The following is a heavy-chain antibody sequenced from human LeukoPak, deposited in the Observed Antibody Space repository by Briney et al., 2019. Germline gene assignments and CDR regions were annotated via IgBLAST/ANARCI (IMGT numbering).Heavy chain of an antibody. V-gene: IGHV3-23*01. Sequence: GASLRLSCAASGFTFSSYAMSWVRQAPGKGLEWVSTISGSGDTTYYADSVKGRFTISRDNSKNMLYLQMNSLRVEDTAVYYCAKSKGSSSGAFDIWGQGTMVTVSS. CDR2: ISGSGDTT. CDR3: AKSKGSSSGAFDI. J-gene: IGHJ3*02. D-gene: IGHD2-2*01. CDR1: GFTFSSYA.